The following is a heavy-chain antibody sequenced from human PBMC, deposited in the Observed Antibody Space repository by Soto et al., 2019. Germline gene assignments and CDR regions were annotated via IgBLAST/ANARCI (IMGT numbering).Heavy chain of an antibody. CDR1: GFSLSSYA. V-gene: IGHV3-23*01. CDR2: ISASGKKL. CDR3: ASVCSGSSCSGWAH. Sequence: PGGSLRLSCAASGFSLSSYAMNWVRQAQGTGLEWVSVISASGKKLYYADSVKGRFTVSRDNSKNTLYLQMHSLRADATAVYYCASVCSGSSCSGWAHWGQGTLVTVSS. J-gene: IGHJ4*02. D-gene: IGHD2-15*01.